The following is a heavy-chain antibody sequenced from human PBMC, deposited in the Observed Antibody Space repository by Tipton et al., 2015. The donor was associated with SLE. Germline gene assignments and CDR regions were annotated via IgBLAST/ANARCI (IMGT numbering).Heavy chain of an antibody. CDR1: GGSLSSYY. CDR2: IYSSGST. V-gene: IGHV4-4*07. D-gene: IGHD6-13*01. Sequence: TLSLTCTVSGGSLSSYYWSWIRQPAGKGLEWIGSIYSSGSTTYNPSLTSRVTMSVDTSKNQISLKLSSVTAADTAVYYCAGGIAAAGTGGDYWGQGTLVTVSS. J-gene: IGHJ4*02. CDR3: AGGIAAAGTGGDY.